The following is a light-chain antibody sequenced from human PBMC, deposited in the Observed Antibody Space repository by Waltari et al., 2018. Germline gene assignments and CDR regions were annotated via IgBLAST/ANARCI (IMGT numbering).Light chain of an antibody. V-gene: IGLV2-23*01. Sequence: QSALTQPASVSGSPGQSITISCTGTSSDVGHYHLVSWYQQHPGQAPKLIIYETTKRPSGVSNRFSGSKSGNTASLAVSGLQTEDEAEYYCCSYGGYNTPWVFGGGTKLTVL. CDR1: SSDVGHYHL. CDR2: ETT. J-gene: IGLJ3*02. CDR3: CSYGGYNTPWV.